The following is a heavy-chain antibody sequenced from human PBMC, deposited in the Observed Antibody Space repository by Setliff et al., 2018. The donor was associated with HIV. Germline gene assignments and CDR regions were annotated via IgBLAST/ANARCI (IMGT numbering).Heavy chain of an antibody. CDR2: ISYDGSDI. J-gene: IGHJ4*02. CDR3: ARAFGYYYDSSGPTVQVAYYFDY. CDR1: GFSFNNYV. D-gene: IGHD3-22*01. Sequence: PGGSLRLSCAASGFSFNNYVMHWVRHAPGKGLEWVAVISYDGSDIYYADSVKGRFTISRENSKNTLYLQMNSLRPEDTAVHYCARAFGYYYDSSGPTVQVAYYFDYWGQGTLVTVSS. V-gene: IGHV3-30*04.